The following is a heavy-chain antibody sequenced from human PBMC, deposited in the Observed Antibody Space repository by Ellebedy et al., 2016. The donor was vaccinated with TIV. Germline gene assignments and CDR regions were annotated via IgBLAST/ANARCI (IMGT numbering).Heavy chain of an antibody. CDR3: AADRSISWYFY. J-gene: IGHJ4*02. Sequence: MPSETLSLTCTVSGDSISSRNLYWGWIRQAPGKGRQWIGSIYSSWNTYYNPSLESRVTMSIDTSKNQFSLKLTSVTAADTAVYYCAADRSISWYFYWGQGTLVTVSS. CDR2: IYSSWNT. V-gene: IGHV4-39*07. CDR1: GDSISSRNLY. D-gene: IGHD2-2*01.